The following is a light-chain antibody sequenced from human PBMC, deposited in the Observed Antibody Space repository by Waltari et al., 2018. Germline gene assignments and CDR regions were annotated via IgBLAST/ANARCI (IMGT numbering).Light chain of an antibody. Sequence: SYELTQPPSVSVSPGQTASITCSGDILGNKYASWYQQKPGQSPLLVIYQDTKRPSESPERCSGAKSANAATLTITGAQAMDEGDYYCQALGTGAWVFGGGTKLTVL. V-gene: IGLV3-1*01. CDR3: QALGTGAWV. J-gene: IGLJ3*02. CDR2: QDT. CDR1: ILGNKY.